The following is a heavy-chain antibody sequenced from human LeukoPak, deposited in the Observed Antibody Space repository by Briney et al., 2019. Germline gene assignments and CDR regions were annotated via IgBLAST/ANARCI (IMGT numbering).Heavy chain of an antibody. CDR2: IYHSGST. D-gene: IGHD2-15*01. Sequence: SETLSLTCAVSGGSISSSNWWSWVRQPPGKGLEWIGEIYHSGSTNYNPSLKSRVTISVDKSKNQFSLKLSSVTAADTAMYYCARDPYCSGGSCYSGRNDYWGQGTLVTVSS. V-gene: IGHV4-4*02. CDR3: ARDPYCSGGSCYSGRNDY. CDR1: GGSISSSNW. J-gene: IGHJ4*02.